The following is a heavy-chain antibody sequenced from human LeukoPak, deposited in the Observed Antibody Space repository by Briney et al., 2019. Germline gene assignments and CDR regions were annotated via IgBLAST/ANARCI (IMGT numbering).Heavy chain of an antibody. CDR3: ARKRRITIFGVVIGAYYYYYMDV. CDR2: INHSGST. J-gene: IGHJ6*03. Sequence: KTSETLSLTCAVYGGSFSGYYWSWIRQPPGKGLEWIGEINHSGSTNYNPSLMSRVTISVDTSKNQFSLKLSSVTAADTAVYYCARKRRITIFGVVIGAYYYYYMDVWGKGTTVTVSS. V-gene: IGHV4-34*01. CDR1: GGSFSGYY. D-gene: IGHD3-3*01.